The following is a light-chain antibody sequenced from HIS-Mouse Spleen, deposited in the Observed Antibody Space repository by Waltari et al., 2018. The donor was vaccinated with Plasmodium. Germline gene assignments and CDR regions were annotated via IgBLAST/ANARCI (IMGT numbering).Light chain of an antibody. CDR3: CSYAGSYTYV. V-gene: IGLV2-11*01. CDR1: SSDVGGYNY. Sequence: QSALTPPRPVSGSPGQSVPISCTGTSSDVGGYNYVSWYQQHPGKAPKLMIYDVSKRPSGVPDRFSGSKSGNTASLTISGLQAEDEADYYCCSYAGSYTYVFGTGTKVTVL. CDR2: DVS. J-gene: IGLJ1*01.